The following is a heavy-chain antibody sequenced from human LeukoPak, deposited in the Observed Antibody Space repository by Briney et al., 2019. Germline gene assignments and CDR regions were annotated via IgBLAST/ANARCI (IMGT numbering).Heavy chain of an antibody. D-gene: IGHD5-18*01. CDR3: GSDTDTTMRD. CDR2: INTRSSSS. V-gene: IGHV3-21*01. J-gene: IGHJ4*02. Sequence: PAGSLTLSCAASGFIFSIYYMNWVRQPPGKGLEWVSSINTRSSSSYYADSVKGRITMSRDNVKNALYVQMNSLRVEDSAVYYCGSDTDTTMRDWGQGTLVTVSS. CDR1: GFIFSIYY.